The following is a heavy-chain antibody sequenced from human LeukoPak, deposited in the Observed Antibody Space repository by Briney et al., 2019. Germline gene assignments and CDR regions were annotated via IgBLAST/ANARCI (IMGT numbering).Heavy chain of an antibody. CDR1: GGSFSGYY. CDR3: ARGGIVGATPAFDI. J-gene: IGHJ3*02. V-gene: IGHV4-34*01. CDR2: INHSGST. D-gene: IGHD1-26*01. Sequence: SETLSLTCAVYGGSFSGYYWSWIRQPPGKGLEWIGEINHSGSTNYNPSLKSRVTVSVDTSKNQFSLKLSSVTAADTAVYYCARGGIVGATPAFDIWGQGTMVTVSS.